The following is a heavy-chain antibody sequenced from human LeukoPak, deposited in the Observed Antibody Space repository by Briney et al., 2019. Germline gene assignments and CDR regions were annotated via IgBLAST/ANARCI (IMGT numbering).Heavy chain of an antibody. D-gene: IGHD3-10*01. V-gene: IGHV3-30*04. CDR2: ISNDGANK. J-gene: IGHJ4*02. CDR3: AKDRHVHSLWFGELTGYYFDY. Sequence: GGSLRLSCAASGFTFSSYAMNWVRQAPGKGLEWVAVISNDGANKDYADSVKGRFTISRDNSKNTLYLQMNSLRAEDTAVYYCAKDRHVHSLWFGELTGYYFDYWGQGTLVTVSS. CDR1: GFTFSSYA.